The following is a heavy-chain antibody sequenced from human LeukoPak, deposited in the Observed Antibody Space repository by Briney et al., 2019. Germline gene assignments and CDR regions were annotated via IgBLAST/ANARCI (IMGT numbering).Heavy chain of an antibody. V-gene: IGHV3-23*01. D-gene: IGHD3-22*01. CDR3: AKGPLLGSGYHPDY. J-gene: IGHJ4*02. CDR2: ITGSGGET. Sequence: GGSLRLSCTVTGFTFASVAMTWVRQAPGKGLEWVSTITGSGGETYYADSVKGRFTISRDYSKNTLHLQMNSLRVEDTAIYYYAKGPLLGSGYHPDYWGQGTLVTVSS. CDR1: GFTFASVA.